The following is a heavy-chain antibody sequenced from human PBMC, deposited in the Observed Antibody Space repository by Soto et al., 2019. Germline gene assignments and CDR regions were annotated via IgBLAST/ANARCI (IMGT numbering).Heavy chain of an antibody. Sequence: VQLVESGGGLVQPGGSLRLSCAASGFTFSSYWMSWVRQAPGKGLEWVANIKQDGSEKYYVDSVKGRFTISRDNAKNSLYLQMNSLRAEDTAVYYCARDVSSNWNYDNAFDIWGQGTMVTVSS. CDR2: IKQDGSEK. D-gene: IGHD1-7*01. V-gene: IGHV3-7*01. CDR1: GFTFSSYW. CDR3: ARDVSSNWNYDNAFDI. J-gene: IGHJ3*02.